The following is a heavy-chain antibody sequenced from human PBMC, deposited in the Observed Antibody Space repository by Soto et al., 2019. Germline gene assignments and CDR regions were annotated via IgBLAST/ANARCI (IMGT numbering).Heavy chain of an antibody. J-gene: IGHJ4*02. Sequence: ASVKVSCKASGYTFIDYFIQWVRHAPGQGLEWMGWINPSSGDTNYVQKFQGRVTMTRDTSISTADMKVTRLRSDDTAAYYCARGLRWRDLDNGGQETPVTVSS. V-gene: IGHV1-2*02. D-gene: IGHD2-15*01. CDR2: INPSSGDT. CDR3: ARGLRWRDLDN. CDR1: GYTFIDYF.